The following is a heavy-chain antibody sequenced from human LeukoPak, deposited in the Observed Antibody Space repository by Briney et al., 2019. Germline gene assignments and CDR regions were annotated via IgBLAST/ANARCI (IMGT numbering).Heavy chain of an antibody. Sequence: SCKASGGTFSSYAISWVRQAPGKGLEWVANIKQDGSEKYYVDSVKGRFTISRDNAKNSLYLQMDSLRAEDTAVYYCARVLTSSSDDYWGQGTLVTVSS. D-gene: IGHD6-19*01. CDR2: IKQDGSEK. J-gene: IGHJ4*02. V-gene: IGHV3-7*01. CDR1: GGTFSSYA. CDR3: ARVLTSSSDDY.